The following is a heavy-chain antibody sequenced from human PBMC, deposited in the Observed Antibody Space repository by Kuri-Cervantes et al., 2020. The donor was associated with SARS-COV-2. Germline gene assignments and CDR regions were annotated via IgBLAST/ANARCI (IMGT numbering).Heavy chain of an antibody. CDR3: ARVAGEGPIYYYYMDV. V-gene: IGHV3-21*01. CDR2: ISSSSSYI. J-gene: IGHJ6*03. Sequence: LSLTCAASGFTFSSYAMHWVRQAPGKGLEWVSSISSSSSYIYYADSMKGRFTISRESGGNSLYLDIHNLRGDDTAVYYCARVAGEGPIYYYYMDVWGRGTAVTVSS. CDR1: GFTFSSYA. D-gene: IGHD2-21*01.